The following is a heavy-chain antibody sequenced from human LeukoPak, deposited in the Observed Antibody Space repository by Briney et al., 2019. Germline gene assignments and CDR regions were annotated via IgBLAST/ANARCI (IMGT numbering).Heavy chain of an antibody. CDR3: ARGPDSSGYYYRVDYYYYYMDV. CDR2: INHSGST. Sequence: SETLSLTCAVYGGSFSGYYWSWIRQPPGKGLEWIGEINHSGSTNYNPSLKSRVTISVDTSKNQFSLKLSSVTAADTAVYYCARGPDSSGYYYRVDYYYYYMDVWGKGTAVTVSS. J-gene: IGHJ6*03. CDR1: GGSFSGYY. D-gene: IGHD3-22*01. V-gene: IGHV4-34*01.